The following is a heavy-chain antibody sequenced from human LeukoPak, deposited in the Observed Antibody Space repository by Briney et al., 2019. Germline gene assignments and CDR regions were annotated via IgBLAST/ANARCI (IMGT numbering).Heavy chain of an antibody. J-gene: IGHJ4*02. CDR2: ITWNSRTI. Sequence: PGGSLRLSCAAPGFTFDDYAMHWVRQAPGKGLEWVSGITWNSRTIGYADSVKGRFTISRDNAKNSLYLQMNGLRTEDTALYYCVKGDRGHSVPDYWGQGTLVTVSS. CDR1: GFTFDDYA. CDR3: VKGDRGHSVPDY. D-gene: IGHD2-21*01. V-gene: IGHV3-9*01.